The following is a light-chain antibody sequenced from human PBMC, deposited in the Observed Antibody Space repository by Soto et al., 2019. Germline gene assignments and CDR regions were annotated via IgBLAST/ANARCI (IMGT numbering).Light chain of an antibody. V-gene: IGLV2-11*01. CDR3: CSYAGSYTP. CDR1: SSDVGGYNY. Sequence: QSVLTQPRSVSGSPGQSVTISCTGTSSDVGGYNYVSWYQQHPGTAPKLMIYDVSKRPSGVPDRFSGSKSGNTASLTISGLQAEDEADYYCCSYAGSYTPFRPATTVTVL. CDR2: DVS. J-gene: IGLJ1*01.